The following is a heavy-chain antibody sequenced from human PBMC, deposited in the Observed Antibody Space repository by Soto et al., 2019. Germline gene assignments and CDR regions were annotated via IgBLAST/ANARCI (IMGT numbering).Heavy chain of an antibody. J-gene: IGHJ6*02. D-gene: IGHD2-21*02. V-gene: IGHV4-4*07. Sequence: PSETLSLTCTVSGGSISSYYWSWIRQPAGKGLEWIGRIYTSGSTNYNPSLKSRVTMSVDTSKNQFSLKLSSVTAADTAVYYCASSRVHDSRAQIVVVTHYGMDVWGQGTTVTVSS. CDR3: ASSRVHDSRAQIVVVTHYGMDV. CDR2: IYTSGST. CDR1: GGSISSYY.